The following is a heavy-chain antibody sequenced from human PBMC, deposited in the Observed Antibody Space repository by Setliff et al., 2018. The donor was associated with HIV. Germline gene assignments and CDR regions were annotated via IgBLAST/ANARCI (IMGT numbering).Heavy chain of an antibody. J-gene: IGHJ4*02. CDR1: GASVSSDSAA. CDR2: TYYRSKWYT. CDR3: ARGGITAYYFDH. V-gene: IGHV6-1*01. D-gene: IGHD5-18*01. Sequence: PSQTLSLTCAISGASVSSDSAAWNWIRQSPSRGLEWLARTYYRSKWYTDDAVSVKSRITINPDTSRNLFSLQLSSVIPDDSAVYFCARGGITAYYFDHWAQGTLVTVSS.